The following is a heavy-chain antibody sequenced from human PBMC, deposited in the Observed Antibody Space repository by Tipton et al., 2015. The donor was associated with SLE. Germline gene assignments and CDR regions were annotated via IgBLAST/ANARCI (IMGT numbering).Heavy chain of an antibody. V-gene: IGHV4-34*01. J-gene: IGHJ4*02. CDR3: ARGDAWRSDY. D-gene: IGHD3-3*01. CDR2: IYYSGST. CDR1: GGSFSGYY. Sequence: TLSLTCAVYGGSFSGYYWSWIRQPPGKGLEWIGRIYYSGSTNYNPSLTSRVTISVDTSKNQFSLKLSSVTAADTAVYYCARGDAWRSDYWGQGTLVTVSS.